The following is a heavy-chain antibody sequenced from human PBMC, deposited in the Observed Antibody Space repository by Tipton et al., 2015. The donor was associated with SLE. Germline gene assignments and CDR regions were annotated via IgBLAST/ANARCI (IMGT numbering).Heavy chain of an antibody. Sequence: QLVQSGAEVKKPGASVKVSCKASGYTFTSYGISWVRQAPGQGLEWMGRINPNSGGTNYAQKFQGRVTMTRDTSMSTAYMELSRLRSDDTAVYYWARVVRYFGWPYAFDIWGQGTMVTVSS. CDR2: INPNSGGT. V-gene: IGHV1-2*06. CDR3: ARVVRYFGWPYAFDI. J-gene: IGHJ3*02. D-gene: IGHD3-9*01. CDR1: GYTFTSYG.